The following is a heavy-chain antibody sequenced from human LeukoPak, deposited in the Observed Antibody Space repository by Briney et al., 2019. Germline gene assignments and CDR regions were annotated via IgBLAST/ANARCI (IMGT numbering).Heavy chain of an antibody. CDR1: GFTFSSYG. CDR3: ARGSSQTSFMVRGVLRYHYYGMDV. V-gene: IGHV3-30*03. J-gene: IGHJ6*04. D-gene: IGHD3-10*01. CDR2: ISYDGSNK. Sequence: GGSLRLSCAASGFTFSSYGMHWVRQAPGKGLEWVAVISYDGSNKYYADSVKGRFTISRDNSKNTLYLQMNSLRAEDTAVYYCARGSSQTSFMVRGVLRYHYYGMDVWGKGTTVTVSS.